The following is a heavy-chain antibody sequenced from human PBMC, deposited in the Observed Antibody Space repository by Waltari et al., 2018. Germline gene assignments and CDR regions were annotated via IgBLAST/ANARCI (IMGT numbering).Heavy chain of an antibody. D-gene: IGHD6-13*01. J-gene: IGHJ4*02. CDR3: ARGGMARRFDY. V-gene: IGHV4-59*01. CDR2: IYYSGST. Sequence: QVQLQESGPGLVKPSETLSLTCTVSGGSISSYYWSWIRQPPGKGLEWIGYIYYSGSTSSNPSLKSRVTISVDTSKNQFSLKLSSVTAADTAVYYCARGGMARRFDYWGQGTLVTVSS. CDR1: GGSISSYY.